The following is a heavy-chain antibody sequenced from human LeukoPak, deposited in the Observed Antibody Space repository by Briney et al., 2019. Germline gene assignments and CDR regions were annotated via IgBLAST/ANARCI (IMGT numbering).Heavy chain of an antibody. CDR2: ISYDGSNK. CDR3: AKDGGRYYMDV. J-gene: IGHJ6*03. D-gene: IGHD3-3*01. V-gene: IGHV3-30*18. Sequence: PAGSLRLSCAASGFTFSSYGMHWVRQAPGKGLEWVAVISYDGSNKYYADSVKGRFTISRDNSKNPLYLQMNSLRAEDTAVYYCAKDGGRYYMDVWGKGATVTVSS. CDR1: GFTFSSYG.